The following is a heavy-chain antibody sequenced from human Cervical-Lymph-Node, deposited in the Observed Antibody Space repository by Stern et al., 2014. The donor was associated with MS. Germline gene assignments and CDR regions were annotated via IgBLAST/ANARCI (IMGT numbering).Heavy chain of an antibody. CDR3: AKDLLRVWFVALSGMDV. CDR1: GFTFDDYA. D-gene: IGHD3-10*01. Sequence: EVQLVESGGGLVQPGRSLRLSCAASGFTFDDYAMHWVRQAPGKGLEWVSGIHWNSGSIGYADSVKGRFTIYRDNAKNSLYLQMNSLRAEDTALYYCAKDLLRVWFVALSGMDVWGQGTAVTVSS. CDR2: IHWNSGSI. V-gene: IGHV3-9*01. J-gene: IGHJ6*02.